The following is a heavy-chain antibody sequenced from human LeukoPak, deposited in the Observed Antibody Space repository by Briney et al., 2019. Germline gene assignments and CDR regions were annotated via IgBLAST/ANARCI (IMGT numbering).Heavy chain of an antibody. Sequence: ASVKVWCKASGYTFTGYYMHWVRQAPGQGLEWMGWINPNSGGTNYAQKFQGRVTMTRDTSISTAYMELSRLRSDDTAVYYCAREVDIMAGGIDYWGQGTLVTVSS. CDR1: GYTFTGYY. J-gene: IGHJ4*02. V-gene: IGHV1-2*02. D-gene: IGHD5-12*01. CDR3: AREVDIMAGGIDY. CDR2: INPNSGGT.